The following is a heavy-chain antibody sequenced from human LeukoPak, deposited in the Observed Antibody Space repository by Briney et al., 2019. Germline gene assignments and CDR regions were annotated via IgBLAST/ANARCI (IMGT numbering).Heavy chain of an antibody. Sequence: GGSLRLSCAASGFTFSSYSMNWVRQAPGKGLEWVSSISSSSSYIYYADSVKGRFTISRDNAKNSLYLQMNSLRVEDTAVYYCARLWQPNYGDCLDHWGRGTLVTVTS. CDR3: ARLWQPNYGDCLDH. CDR2: ISSSSSYI. CDR1: GFTFSSYS. J-gene: IGHJ4*02. D-gene: IGHD4-17*01. V-gene: IGHV3-21*01.